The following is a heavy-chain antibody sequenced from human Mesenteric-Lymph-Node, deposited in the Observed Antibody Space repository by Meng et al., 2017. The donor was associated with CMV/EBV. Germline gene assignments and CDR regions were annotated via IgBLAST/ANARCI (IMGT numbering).Heavy chain of an antibody. D-gene: IGHD1/OR15-1a*01. V-gene: IGHV3-23*01. CDR1: GFTFSSYG. Sequence: SCAASGFTFSSYGMSWVRQAPGKGLEWVSAISASGGTTYYADSVKGRFAISRDNSRSTLYLQMDSLRGEDTAIYYCAKWDWNNYYFDTWGQGTLVTVSS. J-gene: IGHJ4*02. CDR3: AKWDWNNYYFDT. CDR2: ISASGGTT.